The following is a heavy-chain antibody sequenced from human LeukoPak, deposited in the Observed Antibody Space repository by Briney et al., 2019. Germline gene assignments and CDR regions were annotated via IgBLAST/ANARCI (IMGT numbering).Heavy chain of an antibody. CDR2: INPNSGGT. CDR1: GYTFTGYY. Sequence: LRASVKVSCKASGYTFTGYYMHWVRQAPGQGLEWMGWINPNSGGTNYAQKFQGRVTMTRDTSISTAYMELSRLRSDDTAVYYCAGGAYYGSGSYYAPSYYYYYMDVWGKGTTVTVSS. J-gene: IGHJ6*03. V-gene: IGHV1-2*02. CDR3: AGGAYYGSGSYYAPSYYYYYMDV. D-gene: IGHD3-10*01.